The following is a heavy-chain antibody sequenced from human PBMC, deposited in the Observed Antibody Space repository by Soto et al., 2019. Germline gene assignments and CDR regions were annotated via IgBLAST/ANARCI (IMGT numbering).Heavy chain of an antibody. D-gene: IGHD6-19*01. V-gene: IGHV1-18*01. Sequence: QVQLVQSGAEVKKPGASVKVSCKASGYTFTSYGISWVRQAPGQGLEWMGWISAYNGNTNYAQKLQGRVTMTTDTSTSTAYMWLRSLRSDDTAVYYCARDYLTGYSSGWWGSGFDYWGQGTLVTVSS. CDR2: ISAYNGNT. J-gene: IGHJ4*02. CDR3: ARDYLTGYSSGWWGSGFDY. CDR1: GYTFTSYG.